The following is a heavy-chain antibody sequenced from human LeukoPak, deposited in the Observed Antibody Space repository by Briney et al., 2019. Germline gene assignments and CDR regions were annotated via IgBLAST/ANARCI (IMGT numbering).Heavy chain of an antibody. CDR1: GFTFSSYG. D-gene: IGHD6-19*01. Sequence: PGGSLRLSCAASGFTFSSYGMSWVRQAPGKGLEWVSSISGSGGRTYNADSVKGRFTISRDNSKNMLYLQMNSLKTEDTAVYYCTTVRGYTSGWPFDYWGQGILVTVSS. V-gene: IGHV3-23*01. CDR3: TTVRGYTSGWPFDY. J-gene: IGHJ4*02. CDR2: ISGSGGRT.